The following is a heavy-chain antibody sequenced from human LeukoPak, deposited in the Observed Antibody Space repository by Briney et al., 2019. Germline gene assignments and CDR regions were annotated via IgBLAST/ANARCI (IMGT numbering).Heavy chain of an antibody. Sequence: SETLSLTCSVSGVSISNHYWGSIRQPPGKKLGYIGYISFSGSTNHNPSLKSRVSISLDTSNNQFSLNLKSVTAADTAVYYCARDQYHGSGTYAWFDPWGQGTLVTVSS. CDR3: ARDQYHGSGTYAWFDP. CDR1: GVSISNHY. D-gene: IGHD3-10*01. V-gene: IGHV4-59*11. J-gene: IGHJ5*02. CDR2: ISFSGST.